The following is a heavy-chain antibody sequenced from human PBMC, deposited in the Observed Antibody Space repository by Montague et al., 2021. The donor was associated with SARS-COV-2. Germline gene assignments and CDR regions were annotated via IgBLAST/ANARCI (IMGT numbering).Heavy chain of an antibody. CDR1: GYRFSSYW. CDR2: IYPGDSDT. V-gene: IGHV5-51*01. J-gene: IGHJ4*02. CDR3: ARRIHGTYYFDY. Sequence: QSVAEVKTPGESLKISCKGSGYRFSSYWIGWVRQMSGKGLEWMGIIYPGDSDTRYSPSFQGQVTISADKSITTAYLQWSSLKASDTAMYYCARRIHGTYYFDYGGQGTLVTVSS. D-gene: IGHD1-14*01.